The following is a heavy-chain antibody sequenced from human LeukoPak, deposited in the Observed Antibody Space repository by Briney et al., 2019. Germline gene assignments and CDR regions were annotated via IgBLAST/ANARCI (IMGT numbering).Heavy chain of an antibody. D-gene: IGHD5-18*01. CDR3: GTGSEGLQLWPC. V-gene: IGHV1-2*02. CDR2: INPNSGGT. CDR1: GDTFSGFY. J-gene: IGHJ4*02. Sequence: ASVSVSCKLSGDTFSGFYVRCVRQAPGKGLEWMGWINPNSGGTNYAQTFQGRVTMSRDTPISTAYMELSRLRSEDTGVYCCGTGSEGLQLWPCWGQGTLLTVSS.